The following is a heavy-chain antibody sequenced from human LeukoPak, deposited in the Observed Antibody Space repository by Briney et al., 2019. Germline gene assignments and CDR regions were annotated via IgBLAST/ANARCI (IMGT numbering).Heavy chain of an antibody. D-gene: IGHD2-15*01. CDR3: ARARYCSAGSCYAEN. Sequence: GESLKTSWKGSGYSFTSYWIGWVRQMPGKGLEWMGIIYPGDSDTRYSPSFQGQVTISADKSINTAYLQWGSLKASDTAMYYCARARYCSAGSCYAENWGQGTLVTVSS. J-gene: IGHJ4*02. V-gene: IGHV5-51*01. CDR1: GYSFTSYW. CDR2: IYPGDSDT.